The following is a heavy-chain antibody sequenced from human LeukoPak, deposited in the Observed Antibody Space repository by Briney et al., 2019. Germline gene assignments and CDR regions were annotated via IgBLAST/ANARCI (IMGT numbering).Heavy chain of an antibody. Sequence: GGSLRLSCAASGFTFSSYSMNWVRQAPGKGLEWVSSISSSSSYTYYADSVKGRFTISRDNAENSLYLQMNSLRVEDTAVYYCARASAPPSFYYYYGMDVWGQGTTVTVSS. V-gene: IGHV3-21*01. J-gene: IGHJ6*02. CDR2: ISSSSSYT. CDR1: GFTFSSYS. CDR3: ARASAPPSFYYYYGMDV.